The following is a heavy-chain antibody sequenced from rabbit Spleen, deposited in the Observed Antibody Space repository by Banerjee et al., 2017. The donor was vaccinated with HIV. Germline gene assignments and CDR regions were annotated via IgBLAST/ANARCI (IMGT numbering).Heavy chain of an antibody. D-gene: IGHD6-1*01. Sequence: QSLEESGGGLVQPEGSLALTCKASGFSFSSGYYISWVRQAPGKGLEWIACVYAGSSGSTYSATWAKGRFTISKTSSTTVTLQMTSLTAADMVTYFCARDTINMAGYDFDLWGPGTLVTVS. CDR2: VYAGSSGST. CDR1: GFSFSSGYY. V-gene: IGHV1S40*01. CDR3: ARDTINMAGYDFDL. J-gene: IGHJ4*01.